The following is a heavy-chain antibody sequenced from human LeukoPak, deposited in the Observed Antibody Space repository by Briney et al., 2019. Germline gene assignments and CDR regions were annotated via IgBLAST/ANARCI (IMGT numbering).Heavy chain of an antibody. Sequence: PGGSLRLSCAASGFTVSSNYMTWVRQAPGKGLEWVSVIYSGGSTYYADSVKGRFTISRDNSKNTLYLQMNSLRAEDTAVYYCARILPSMSYVDYWGQGTLVTVSS. CDR1: GFTVSSNY. J-gene: IGHJ4*02. V-gene: IGHV3-66*01. CDR2: IYSGGST. D-gene: IGHD2/OR15-2a*01. CDR3: ARILPSMSYVDY.